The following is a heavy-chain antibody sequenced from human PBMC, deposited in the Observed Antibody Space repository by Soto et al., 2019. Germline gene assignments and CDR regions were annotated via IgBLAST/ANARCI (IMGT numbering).Heavy chain of an antibody. J-gene: IGHJ6*02. CDR1: GYTFTSYA. D-gene: IGHD3-16*01. CDR3: ARDPPSYYYYYGMDV. V-gene: IGHV1-3*01. CDR2: INAGNGNT. Sequence: PAASVKVSCKASGYTFTSYAMHWVRQAPGQRLEWMGWINAGNGNTKYSQKFQGRVTITRDTSASTAYMELSSLRSEDTAVYYCARDPPSYYYYYGMDVWGQGTTVTVSS.